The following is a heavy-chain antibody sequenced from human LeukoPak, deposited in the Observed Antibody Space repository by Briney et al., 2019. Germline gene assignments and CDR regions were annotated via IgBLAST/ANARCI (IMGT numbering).Heavy chain of an antibody. V-gene: IGHV3-21*01. Sequence: NPGGSLRLSCAASGFTFSTYSMNWVRQAPGKGLEWVSSIRGSSTYIFYADSVKGRVTISRDNAKNSLYLRMNSLRVDDTAVYYCARDTGEMFDPWGQGTLVSVSS. CDR3: ARDTGEMFDP. J-gene: IGHJ5*02. CDR2: IRGSSTYI. D-gene: IGHD3-16*01. CDR1: GFTFSTYS.